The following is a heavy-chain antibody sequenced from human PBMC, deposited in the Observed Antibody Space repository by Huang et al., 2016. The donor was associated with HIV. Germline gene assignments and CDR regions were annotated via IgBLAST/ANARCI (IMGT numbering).Heavy chain of an antibody. J-gene: IGHJ2*01. CDR2: INDSGST. Sequence: QVQLQQWGAGLLKPSETLSLTCAVYGGSFSGYYWSWIRQPPGKGLEWSGEINDSGSTNYNPTLKSRVTTSVDTSKNQFSLRLSSVTAADTAVYYCARGRSGIAAAVYWYFDLWGRGTLVTVSS. V-gene: IGHV4-34*01. CDR1: GGSFSGYY. CDR3: ARGRSGIAAAVYWYFDL. D-gene: IGHD6-13*01.